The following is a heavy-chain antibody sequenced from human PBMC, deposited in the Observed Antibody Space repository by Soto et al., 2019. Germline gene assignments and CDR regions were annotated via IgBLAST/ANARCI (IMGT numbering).Heavy chain of an antibody. D-gene: IGHD6-13*01. CDR2: INPNSGGT. CDR3: ASRFSAAAGTPNYYYYGMDV. CDR1: GYTLTGYY. V-gene: IGHV1-2*02. Sequence: ASVKVSCKASGYTLTGYYMHWVRQAPGQGLEWMGWINPNSGGTNYAQKFQGRVIMTRDTSISTAHMELSRLRSDDAAVYYCASRFSAAAGTPNYYYYGMDVWGQGTTVTVSS. J-gene: IGHJ6*02.